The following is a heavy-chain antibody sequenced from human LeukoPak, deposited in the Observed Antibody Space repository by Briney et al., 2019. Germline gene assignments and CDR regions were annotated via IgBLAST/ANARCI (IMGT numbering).Heavy chain of an antibody. V-gene: IGHV4-59*02. CDR1: GGSVSDYY. CDR2: IYYTGTT. D-gene: IGHD6-13*01. J-gene: IGHJ4*02. CDR3: ARASGQQLVRFDY. Sequence: SETLSLTCTVSGGSVSDYYWSWIRQSPGKGLEWIGYIYYTGTTSYNPSLKSRVTISAETSKNQFSLNLISVTAADTAVYYCARASGQQLVRFDYWGQGTLVTVSS.